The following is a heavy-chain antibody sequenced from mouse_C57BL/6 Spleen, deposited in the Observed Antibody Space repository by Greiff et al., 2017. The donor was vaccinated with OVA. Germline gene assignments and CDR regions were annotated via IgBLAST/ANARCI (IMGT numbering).Heavy chain of an antibody. CDR2: ISDGGSYT. V-gene: IGHV5-4*01. CDR1: GFTFSSYA. D-gene: IGHD1-1*01. Sequence: EVQGVESGGGLVKPGGSLKLSCAASGFTFSSYAMSWVRQTPEKRLEWVATISDGGSYTYYPDNVKGRFTISRDNAKNNLYLQMSHLKSEDTAMYYCARDRFFTTVVVSPMDYWGQGTSVTVSS. J-gene: IGHJ4*01. CDR3: ARDRFFTTVVVSPMDY.